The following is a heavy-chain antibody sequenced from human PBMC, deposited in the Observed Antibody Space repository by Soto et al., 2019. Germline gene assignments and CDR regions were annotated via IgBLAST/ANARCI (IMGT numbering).Heavy chain of an antibody. V-gene: IGHV2-70*04. D-gene: IGHD1-26*01. CDR1: XFSLRTSGML. Sequence: SGPTLVNPIQTLTLTCTFSXFSLRTSGMLVSWIRKPPGKAMEWLARIDWDDDKLYRTSLKTRLTIPKDTSKNTVVLTMTNMDPVDTATYYCARSIVSTXXRWFDPWGQGPLVTVSS. CDR3: ARSIVSTXXRWFDP. J-gene: IGHJ5*02. CDR2: IDWDDDK.